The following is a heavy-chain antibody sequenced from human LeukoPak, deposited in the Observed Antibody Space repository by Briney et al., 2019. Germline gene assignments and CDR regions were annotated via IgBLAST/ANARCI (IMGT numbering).Heavy chain of an antibody. V-gene: IGHV1-24*01. CDR3: ATAFGPLGSGSYLDY. CDR2: FDPEDGET. D-gene: IGHD1-26*01. Sequence: ASVTVSCKVSGYTLTELSMHWVRQAPGKGLEWMGGFDPEDGETIYAQKFQGRVTMTEDTSTDTAYMELSSLRSEDTAVYYCATAFGPLGSGSYLDYWGQGTLVTVSS. CDR1: GYTLTELS. J-gene: IGHJ4*02.